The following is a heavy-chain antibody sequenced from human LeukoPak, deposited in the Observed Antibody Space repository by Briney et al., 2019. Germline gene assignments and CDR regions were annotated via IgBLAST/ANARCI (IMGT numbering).Heavy chain of an antibody. CDR3: ASSFDSSGYYYFDY. D-gene: IGHD3-22*01. Sequence: SVKVSCKASGGTFSSYAISWVRQAPGRGLEWMGGIIPIFGTANYAQKFQGRVTITADESTSTAYMELSSLRSEDTAVYYCASSFDSSGYYYFDYWGQGTLVTVSS. CDR2: IIPIFGTA. V-gene: IGHV1-69*13. CDR1: GGTFSSYA. J-gene: IGHJ4*02.